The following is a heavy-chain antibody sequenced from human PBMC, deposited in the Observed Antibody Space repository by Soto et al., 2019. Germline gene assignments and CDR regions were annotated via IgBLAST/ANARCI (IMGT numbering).Heavy chain of an antibody. D-gene: IGHD3-10*01. J-gene: IGHJ5*02. Sequence: LRLSCAASGFTFSSYAMSWVRQAPGKGLEWVSAISGSGGSTYYADSVKGRFTISRDNSKNTLYLQMNSLRAEDTAVYYCAKDGSGSYYSNWCDPWGQGTLVTVSS. CDR2: ISGSGGST. CDR3: AKDGSGSYYSNWCDP. V-gene: IGHV3-23*01. CDR1: GFTFSSYA.